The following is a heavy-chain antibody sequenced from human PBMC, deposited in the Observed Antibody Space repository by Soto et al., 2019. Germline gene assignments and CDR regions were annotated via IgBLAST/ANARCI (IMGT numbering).Heavy chain of an antibody. CDR1: GFTFDDYA. CDR3: AKAGLHWSAFDI. Sequence: GGSLRLSCAASGFTFDDYAMHWVRQAPGKGLEWVSGISWNSGSIGYADSVKGRFTISRDNAKNSLYLQMNSLRAEDTALYYCAKAGLHWSAFDIWGQGTMVTVSS. V-gene: IGHV3-9*01. CDR2: ISWNSGSI. J-gene: IGHJ3*02. D-gene: IGHD5-12*01.